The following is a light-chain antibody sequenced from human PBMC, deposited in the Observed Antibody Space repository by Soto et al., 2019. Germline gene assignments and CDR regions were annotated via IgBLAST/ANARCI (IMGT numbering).Light chain of an antibody. Sequence: IVMTHSAATLSVSPGERATLSCRASQSVSSNLAWYQQKPGQAPRLLIYGASTRATGIPARFSGSGSGTEFTLTISSLQSEDFAVYYCQQYNNCSPWTFGQGTKVDI. J-gene: IGKJ1*01. CDR3: QQYNNCSPWT. CDR2: GAS. CDR1: QSVSSN. V-gene: IGKV3-15*01.